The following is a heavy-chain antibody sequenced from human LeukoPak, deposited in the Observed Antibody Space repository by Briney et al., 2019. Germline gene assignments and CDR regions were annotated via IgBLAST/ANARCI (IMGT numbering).Heavy chain of an antibody. CDR3: ARDFRRIIAAAFDY. J-gene: IGHJ4*02. CDR2: IKQDGSEK. Sequence: GGSLRLSCAASGFTFSSYWMSWVRQAPGKGLEWVANIKQDGSEKYYVDSVKGRFTISRDNAKNSLYLQMNSLRAEDTAVYYCARDFRRIIAAAFDYWGQGTLVTVSS. CDR1: GFTFSSYW. D-gene: IGHD6-13*01. V-gene: IGHV3-7*01.